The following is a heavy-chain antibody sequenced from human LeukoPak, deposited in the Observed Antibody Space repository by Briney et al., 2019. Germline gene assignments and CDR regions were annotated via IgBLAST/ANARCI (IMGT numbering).Heavy chain of an antibody. V-gene: IGHV1-2*02. J-gene: IGHJ5*02. CDR1: GYTFTGYY. Sequence: HRASVKVSCKASGYTFTGYYMHWVRQAPGQGLEWMGWINPNSGGTNYAQKFQGRVTMTRDTSISTAYMELRSLRSDDTAVYYCARTTAMVTSSFDPWGQGTLVTVSS. D-gene: IGHD5-18*01. CDR3: ARTTAMVTSSFDP. CDR2: INPNSGGT.